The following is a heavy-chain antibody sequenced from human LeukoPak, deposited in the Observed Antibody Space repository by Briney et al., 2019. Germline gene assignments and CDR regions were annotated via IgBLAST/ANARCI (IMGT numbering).Heavy chain of an antibody. V-gene: IGHV3-30*02. Sequence: PGGSLRLSCAASGFTFSNYGMNWVRQAPGKGLEWVAFIPYDGSNKYYADSVKGRFIISRDNSRNTLYLQMNRLRAEDTAVYYCAELGITMIGGVWGKGTTVTISS. D-gene: IGHD3-10*02. CDR3: AELGITMIGGV. CDR2: IPYDGSNK. CDR1: GFTFSNYG. J-gene: IGHJ6*04.